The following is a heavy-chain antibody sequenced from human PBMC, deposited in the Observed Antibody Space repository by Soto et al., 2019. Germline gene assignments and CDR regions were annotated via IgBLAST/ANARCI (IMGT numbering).Heavy chain of an antibody. CDR2: IGTTGDIT. V-gene: IGHV3-64*01. CDR3: ARGGSSNPLDY. J-gene: IGHJ4*02. D-gene: IGHD2-15*01. CDR1: GFTFSSTA. Sequence: GSLRLSCAASGFTFSSTAMHWVRQAPGKGLEYVSAIGTTGDITYYANSVKGRFTISRDNSKNTLYLQMGSLSAEDMAVYYCARGGSSNPLDYWGQGT.